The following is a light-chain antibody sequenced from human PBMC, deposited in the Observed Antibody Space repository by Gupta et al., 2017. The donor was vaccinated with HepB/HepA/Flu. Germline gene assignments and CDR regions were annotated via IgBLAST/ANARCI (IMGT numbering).Light chain of an antibody. J-gene: IGKJ2*02. CDR3: QQDDSTPCP. Sequence: DIVMTQSPDSLAVSLGERATINCKSSQSGLYSSNNKNYLAWYQQKPGQPPKLLIYWASTRESGVPDRFSGSGSGTDFTLTISSLQAEDVAVYYCQQDDSTPCPFGQGTKLEIK. CDR2: WAS. V-gene: IGKV4-1*01. CDR1: QSGLYSSNNKNY.